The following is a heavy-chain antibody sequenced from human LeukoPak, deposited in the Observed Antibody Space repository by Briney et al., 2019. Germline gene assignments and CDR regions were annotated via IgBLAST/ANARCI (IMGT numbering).Heavy chain of an antibody. CDR2: IGSSASNS. CDR1: GFTFNIYA. V-gene: IGHV3-23*01. D-gene: IGHD1-26*01. Sequence: GGSLRLSCAASGFTFNIYAMSWVRQAPGKGLEWVAAIGSSASNSYFADSVKGRFSISRDNSKDTLYLQLNGLRVDDTATYYCAKGGGTYEPSDYWGQGTLVTVSS. CDR3: AKGGGTYEPSDY. J-gene: IGHJ4*02.